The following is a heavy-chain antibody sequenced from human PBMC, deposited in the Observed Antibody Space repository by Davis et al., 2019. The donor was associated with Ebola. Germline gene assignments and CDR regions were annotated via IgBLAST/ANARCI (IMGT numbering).Heavy chain of an antibody. V-gene: IGHV1-69*04. Sequence: SVKVSCKASGGTFSSYTISWVRQAPGQGLEWMGRIIPILGIANYAQKFQGRVTITADESTSTAYMELSSLRSEDTAVYYCARERGSSYYYYGMDVWGKGTTVTVSS. CDR2: IIPILGIA. CDR1: GGTFSSYT. D-gene: IGHD6-13*01. J-gene: IGHJ6*04. CDR3: ARERGSSYYYYGMDV.